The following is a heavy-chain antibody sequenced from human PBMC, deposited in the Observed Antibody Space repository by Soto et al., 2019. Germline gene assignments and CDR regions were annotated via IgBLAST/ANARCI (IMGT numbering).Heavy chain of an antibody. CDR1: GFTFSSYG. CDR2: ISYDGSNK. D-gene: IGHD6-13*01. CDR3: AKLYHRNLRSSWDVAYGMDV. Sequence: QVQLVESGGGVVQPGRSLRLSCAASGFTFSSYGMHWVRQAPGKGLEWVAVISYDGSNKYYADSVKGRFTISRDNSKNTMYXXMNSWRAEDTAVYYCAKLYHRNLRSSWDVAYGMDVWGQGTTVTVSS. J-gene: IGHJ6*02. V-gene: IGHV3-30*18.